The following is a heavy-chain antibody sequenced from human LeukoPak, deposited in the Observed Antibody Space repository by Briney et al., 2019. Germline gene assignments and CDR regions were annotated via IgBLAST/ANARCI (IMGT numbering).Heavy chain of an antibody. CDR2: IYYSGTT. CDR1: GGSLSRRSYC. J-gene: IGHJ6*02. Sequence: PLETLSLTCTVSGGSLSRRSYCSGWISPPPGKGLEWIGCIYYSGTTYTNPSLRSRVTISVDTSKNHFSPKMSSVTAARTTVYNSARQKTDRGRPFNTTDYYGTDVWGQGNTVTVSS. D-gene: IGHD3-16*01. V-gene: IGHV4-39*01. CDR3: ARQKTDRGRPFNTTDYYGTDV.